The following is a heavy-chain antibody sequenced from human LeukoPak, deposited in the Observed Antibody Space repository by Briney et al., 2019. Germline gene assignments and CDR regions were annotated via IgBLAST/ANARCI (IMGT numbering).Heavy chain of an antibody. CDR2: ISSSGSTI. D-gene: IGHD1-1*01. CDR1: GFTFSSYE. CDR3: AKDKVERHYFDY. J-gene: IGHJ4*02. V-gene: IGHV3-48*03. Sequence: GSLRLSCAASGFTFSSYEMNWVRQAPGKGLEWVSYISSSGSTIYYADSVKGRLTISRDNSKNTLYLQMNSLRAEDTAVYYCAKDKVERHYFDYWGQGTLVTVSS.